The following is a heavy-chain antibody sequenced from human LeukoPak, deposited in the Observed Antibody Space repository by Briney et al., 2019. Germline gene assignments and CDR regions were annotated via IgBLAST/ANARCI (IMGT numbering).Heavy chain of an antibody. J-gene: IGHJ4*02. CDR3: AKDNLYDSSGYGGGVDY. V-gene: IGHV3-9*01. Sequence: QAGGSLRLSCAASGFTFDDYAMHWVRQAPGKGLEWVSGISWNSGSIGYADSVKGRFTISRDNAKNSLYLQMNSLRAEDTALYYCAKDNLYDSSGYGGGVDYWGQGTLVTVSS. CDR2: ISWNSGSI. D-gene: IGHD3-22*01. CDR1: GFTFDDYA.